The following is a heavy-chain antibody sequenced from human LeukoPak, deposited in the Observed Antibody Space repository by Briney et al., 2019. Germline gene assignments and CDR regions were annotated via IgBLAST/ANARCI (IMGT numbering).Heavy chain of an antibody. D-gene: IGHD6-6*01. Sequence: PGGSLRLSCARSGFTSRNYAMCWVRQAPGKGLEWVSGISDTSDRTYYTDSVKGRFTISRDNSKNTLYLQMNSLRAEDTAGYYCAKDWAGQLVPPDFEKWGQGILVIVSS. CDR3: AKDWAGQLVPPDFEK. CDR1: GFTSRNYA. V-gene: IGHV3-23*01. J-gene: IGHJ4*02. CDR2: ISDTSDRT.